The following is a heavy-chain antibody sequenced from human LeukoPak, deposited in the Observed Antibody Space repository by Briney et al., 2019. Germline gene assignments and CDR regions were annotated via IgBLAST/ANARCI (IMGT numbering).Heavy chain of an antibody. V-gene: IGHV3-23*01. CDR2: ISGSGSGT. CDR1: GFTFSTYA. J-gene: IGHJ4*02. D-gene: IGHD3-3*01. CDR3: ARDERLLSFLK. Sequence: PGGSLRLSCAASGFTFSTYAMTWVRQAPGQGLEWVSSISGSGSGTYYADSVKGRFTISRDNSKNTLYLQMNSLRAEDTAIYYCARDERLLSFLKWGQGTLVTVSS.